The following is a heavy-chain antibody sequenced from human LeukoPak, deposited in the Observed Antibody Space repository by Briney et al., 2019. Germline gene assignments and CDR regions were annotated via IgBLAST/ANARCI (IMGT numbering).Heavy chain of an antibody. D-gene: IGHD5-18*01. CDR2: VSASSDI. CDR3: ARDALHTAHFDY. V-gene: IGHV3-48*02. J-gene: IGHJ4*02. Sequence: PGGSLTLSCAASGFTFSSYNMNWLRQAPGKGLQWVSTVSASSDIHYSDSVKSRFTISRDNARNSLYLQMNSLRDEDTAVYYCARDALHTAHFDYWGQGPGLSVS. CDR1: GFTFSSYN.